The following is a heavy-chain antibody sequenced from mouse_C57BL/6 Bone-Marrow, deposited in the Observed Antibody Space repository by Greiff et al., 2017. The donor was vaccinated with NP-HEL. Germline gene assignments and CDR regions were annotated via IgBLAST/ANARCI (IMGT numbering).Heavy chain of an antibody. CDR2: INPSSGYT. CDR1: GYTFTSYW. Sequence: QVQLKESGAELAKPGASVKLSCKASGYTFTSYWMHWVKQRPGQGLEWIGYINPSSGYTKYNQKFKDKATLTADKPSSTAYMQLSSLTSEDSAIYYCARSGTGTAYWGQGTLVTVSA. D-gene: IGHD4-1*01. CDR3: ARSGTGTAY. J-gene: IGHJ3*01. V-gene: IGHV1-7*01.